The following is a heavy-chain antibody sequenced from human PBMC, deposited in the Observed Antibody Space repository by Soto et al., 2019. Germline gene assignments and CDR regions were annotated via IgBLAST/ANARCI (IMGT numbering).Heavy chain of an antibody. J-gene: IGHJ4*02. D-gene: IGHD4-4*01. CDR3: ARMRTWLQSFDY. V-gene: IGHV2-70*01. CDR2: IDWADDK. Sequence: SGPTLVNPTQALTLTCTFSGFSLSTSGMCVSWIRQPPGKALEWLALIDWADDKYYSTSLKTRLTISKDTSKNQVVLTMANMDPVDTATYYCARMRTWLQSFDYWGQGTLVTVSS. CDR1: GFSLSTSGMC.